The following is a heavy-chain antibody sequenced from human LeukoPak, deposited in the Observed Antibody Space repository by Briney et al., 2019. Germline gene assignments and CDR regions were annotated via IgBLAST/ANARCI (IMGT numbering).Heavy chain of an antibody. CDR1: GFTFSTYA. J-gene: IGHJ4*02. D-gene: IGHD1-26*01. V-gene: IGHV3-23*01. Sequence: PGGSLRLSCAASGFTFSTYAMTWVRQAPGKGLEWVSGISGSGDSTYYADSVKGRFTISRDNSKNTLYLQVNSLRAEDAAVYYCAKRQYYAFDYWGQGMLVTVSS. CDR3: AKRQYYAFDY. CDR2: ISGSGDST.